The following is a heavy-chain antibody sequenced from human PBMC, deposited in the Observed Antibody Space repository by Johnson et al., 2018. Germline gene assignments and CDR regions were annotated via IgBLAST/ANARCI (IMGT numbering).Heavy chain of an antibody. J-gene: IGHJ3*01. V-gene: IGHV3-23*04. Sequence: EVQLVESGGGLVQPGGSLRLSCAASGFTFSSYAMSWVRQAPGKGLEWVSAISGSGGSTYYAASVKGRFTTSRDNSKNPRYLQMNSLRAEDTAVYYCAKQYYYDSSGYYDSWGQGTMVTVSS. D-gene: IGHD3-22*01. CDR3: AKQYYYDSSGYYDS. CDR1: GFTFSSYA. CDR2: ISGSGGST.